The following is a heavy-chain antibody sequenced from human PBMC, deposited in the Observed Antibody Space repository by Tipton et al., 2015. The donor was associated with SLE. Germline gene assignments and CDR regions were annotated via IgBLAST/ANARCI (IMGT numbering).Heavy chain of an antibody. V-gene: IGHV3-23*03. Sequence: SLRLSCAASGFTFSSYVMSWARQAPGKGLEWVSVIYSGGTTTYYADSVKGRVAISRDDSKSTLYLQMNSLRAEDTAVYYCARAPNWFDPWGQGTLVTVSS. J-gene: IGHJ5*02. CDR2: IYSGGTTT. CDR1: GFTFSSYV. CDR3: ARAPNWFDP.